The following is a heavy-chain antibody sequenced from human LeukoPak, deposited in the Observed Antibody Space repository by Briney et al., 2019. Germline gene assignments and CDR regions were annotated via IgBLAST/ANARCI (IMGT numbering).Heavy chain of an antibody. J-gene: IGHJ4*02. CDR2: IKLDGSER. D-gene: IGHD3-10*01. V-gene: IGHV3-7*01. Sequence: GGSLRLSCAASGFTFSSYAMSWVRQAPGKGLEWVANIKLDGSERYYMDSVRGRFTISRDYSKNSLDPQMNSLRAEDTAVYYCALSRGSGGPFDFWGQGTLVTVSS. CDR3: ALSRGSGGPFDF. CDR1: GFTFSSYA.